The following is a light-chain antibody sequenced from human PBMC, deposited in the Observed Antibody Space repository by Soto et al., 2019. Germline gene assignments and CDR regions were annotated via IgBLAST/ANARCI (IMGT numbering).Light chain of an antibody. J-gene: IGLJ2*01. V-gene: IGLV2-14*01. CDR2: EVS. CDR1: SSDVGAYNY. CDR3: STYINSITFVI. Sequence: QSALTQPASVSGSPGQSITISCTGTSSDVGAYNYISWYQQHPGKAPKLMIYEVSNRPSGVSTRFSGSKSGNTASLTISGLQAEDEGDYYCSTYINSITFVIFGGGTKRPS.